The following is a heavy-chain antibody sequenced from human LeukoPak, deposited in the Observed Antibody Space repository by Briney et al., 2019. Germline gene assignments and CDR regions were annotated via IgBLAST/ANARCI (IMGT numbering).Heavy chain of an antibody. D-gene: IGHD6-13*01. CDR3: ARLGAGSSWSCDDY. CDR1: GFTFSGCW. V-gene: IGHV3-7*01. Sequence: GGSLRLSCAASGFTFSGCWMSWVRQAPGKGLEWVANIDQDGSGRYYVDSVKGRFTISRDNAKNSLYLLLNSLRVEDTAVYYCARLGAGSSWSCDDYWGQGTLVTVSS. J-gene: IGHJ4*02. CDR2: IDQDGSGR.